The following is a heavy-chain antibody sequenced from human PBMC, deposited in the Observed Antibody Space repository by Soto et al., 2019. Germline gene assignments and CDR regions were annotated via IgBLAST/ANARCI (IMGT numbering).Heavy chain of an antibody. Sequence: EVQLLDSGGGLAQPGGSLRLSCAASGFTFGNYAMNWVRQAPGKGLEWVSTVSGNGAVTYYADSVKGRFTISRDNSRSTLYLQMNNLRAEDTAIYFGAKVPASLKTFDYWGQGTLVTVSS. CDR3: AKVPASLKTFDY. V-gene: IGHV3-23*01. CDR1: GFTFGNYA. J-gene: IGHJ4*02. D-gene: IGHD2-2*01. CDR2: VSGNGAVT.